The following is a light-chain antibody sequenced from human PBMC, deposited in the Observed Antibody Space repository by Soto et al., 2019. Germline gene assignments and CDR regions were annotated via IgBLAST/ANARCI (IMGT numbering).Light chain of an antibody. CDR1: QSVGPN. CDR2: GAS. V-gene: IGKV3-15*01. J-gene: IGKJ2*01. Sequence: EIVLTQSPGTLSVSLGERATLSCRASQSVGPNLARYQQRPGQAPRLLIYGASKRATGVPARFSGRGSGTEFTLTITSLQSEDFAVYYCHQYNNRPPYTFGQGTHLEIK. CDR3: HQYNNRPPYT.